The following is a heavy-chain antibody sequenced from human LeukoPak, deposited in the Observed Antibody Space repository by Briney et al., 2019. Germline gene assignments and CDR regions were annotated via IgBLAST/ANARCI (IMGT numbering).Heavy chain of an antibody. Sequence: GGSLRLSCAASGFTFSSYSMNWVRQAPGKGLEWVSYISSSSSTIYYADSVKGRFTISRDNAKNSLYLQMNSLRVEDTAVYYCARDVAATPMVYWGQGTLVTVSS. CDR2: ISSSSSTI. CDR3: ARDVAATPMVY. D-gene: IGHD2-15*01. V-gene: IGHV3-48*04. CDR1: GFTFSSYS. J-gene: IGHJ4*02.